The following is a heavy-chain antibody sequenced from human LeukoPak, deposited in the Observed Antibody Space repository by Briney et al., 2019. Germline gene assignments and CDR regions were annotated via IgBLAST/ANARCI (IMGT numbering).Heavy chain of an antibody. CDR3: ARAPGCTNGVCYSYYFDY. J-gene: IGHJ4*02. CDR2: IYHSGST. CDR1: GYSISSGYY. D-gene: IGHD2-8*01. V-gene: IGHV4-38-2*02. Sequence: PSETLSLTCTVSGYSISSGYYWGWIRQPPGKGLEWIGSIYHSGSTYYNPSLKSRVTISVDTSKNQFSLKLSSVTAADTAVYYCARAPGCTNGVCYSYYFDYWGQGTLVTVSS.